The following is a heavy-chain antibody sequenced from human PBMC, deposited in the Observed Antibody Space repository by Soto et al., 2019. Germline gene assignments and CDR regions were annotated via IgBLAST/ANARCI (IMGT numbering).Heavy chain of an antibody. D-gene: IGHD1-20*01. V-gene: IGHV3-48*02. CDR1: GFTFSSYS. CDR2: ISSSSSTI. Sequence: EVQLVESGGGLVQPGGSLRLSCAASGFTFSSYSMNRVRQAPGKGLEWVSYISSSSSTIYYADSVKGRFTISRDNAKNSLYLQVNSLRDEDTAVYYCARGISYGMAVWGQGTTVTVSS. CDR3: ARGISYGMAV. J-gene: IGHJ6*02.